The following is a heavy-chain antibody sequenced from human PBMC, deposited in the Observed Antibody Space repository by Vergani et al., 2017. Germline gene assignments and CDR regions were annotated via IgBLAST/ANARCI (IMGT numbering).Heavy chain of an antibody. CDR2: INHSGST. D-gene: IGHD3-10*01. Sequence: QVQLQQWGAGLLKPSETLSLTCAVYGGSFSGYYWSWIRQPPGNGLEWIGEINHSGSTNYNPSLKSRVTISVDTSKNQFSLKLSSVTAADTAVYYCARLPSGRGNAFDIWGQGTMVTVSS. V-gene: IGHV4-34*01. CDR3: ARLPSGRGNAFDI. J-gene: IGHJ3*02. CDR1: GGSFSGYY.